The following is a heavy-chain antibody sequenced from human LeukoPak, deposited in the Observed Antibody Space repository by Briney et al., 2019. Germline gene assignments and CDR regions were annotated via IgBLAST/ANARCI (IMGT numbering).Heavy chain of an antibody. Sequence: SETLSLTCTVSGGSISSSSYYWGWIRQPPGKGLEWIGSIYYSGSTYYNPSLKSRVTITVDTSNNQFSLKLSSVTAADTAVYYCARHSFGYCSSTSCYMPDYWGQGTLVTVSS. J-gene: IGHJ4*02. CDR3: ARHSFGYCSSTSCYMPDY. CDR1: GGSISSSSYY. CDR2: IYYSGST. V-gene: IGHV4-39*01. D-gene: IGHD2-2*03.